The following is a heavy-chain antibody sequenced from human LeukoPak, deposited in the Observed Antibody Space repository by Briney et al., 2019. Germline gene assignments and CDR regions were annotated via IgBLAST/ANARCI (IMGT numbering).Heavy chain of an antibody. D-gene: IGHD3-9*01. J-gene: IGHJ6*02. CDR2: INHSGST. V-gene: IGHV4-34*01. Sequence: SETLSLTCAVYGGSFSGYYWSWLRQPPGKGLEWIGEINHSGSTNYNPSLKSRVTISVDTSKNQFSLKLSSVTAADTAVYYCAREARGRYFDWFFEGNYYGMDVWGQGTTVTVSS. CDR3: AREARGRYFDWFFEGNYYGMDV. CDR1: GGSFSGYY.